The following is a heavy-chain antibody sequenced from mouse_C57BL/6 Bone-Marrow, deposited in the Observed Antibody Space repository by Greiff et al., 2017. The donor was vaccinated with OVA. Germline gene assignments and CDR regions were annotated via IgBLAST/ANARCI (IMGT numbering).Heavy chain of an antibody. J-gene: IGHJ4*01. CDR2: ISDGGSYT. Sequence: EVKLMESGGGLVKPGGSLKLSCAASGFTFSSYAMSWVRQTPEKRLEWVATISDGGSYTYYPDNVKVRFTISRDNAKNNLYLQMSHLKSEDTAMYYCATTVVAPYYAMDYWGQGTSVTVSS. CDR3: ATTVVAPYYAMDY. V-gene: IGHV5-4*03. D-gene: IGHD1-1*01. CDR1: GFTFSSYA.